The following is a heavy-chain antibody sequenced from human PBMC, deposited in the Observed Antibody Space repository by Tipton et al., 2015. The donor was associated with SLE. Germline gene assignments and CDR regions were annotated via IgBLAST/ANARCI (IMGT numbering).Heavy chain of an antibody. V-gene: IGHV3-30*18. CDR1: GFTFSTYD. D-gene: IGHD3-10*01. J-gene: IGHJ5*02. CDR2: ISYDGSNK. CDR3: AKAQGFGAGWFDP. Sequence: QVQLVQSGGGVVQPGRSLRLSCAASGFTFSTYDMHWVRQAPGKGLEWVAVISYDGSNKYYADSVRGRFTISRDNSKNTLYLQMNSLSTEDTAVYCCAKAQGFGAGWFDPWGQGTLVTVSS.